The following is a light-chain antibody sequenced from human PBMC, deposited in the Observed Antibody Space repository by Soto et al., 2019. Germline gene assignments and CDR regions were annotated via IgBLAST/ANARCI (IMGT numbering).Light chain of an antibody. Sequence: EIVLTQSPANLSLSPGDRATLSCRASQSVRSFLAWYQQKPGQAPSLLIYGASSRATGIPDRFSGSGSGTEFTLTVDRLEPEDFAVYYCHQYGSSPQTFGRGAKVDIK. J-gene: IGKJ1*01. CDR2: GAS. CDR1: QSVRSF. CDR3: HQYGSSPQT. V-gene: IGKV3-20*01.